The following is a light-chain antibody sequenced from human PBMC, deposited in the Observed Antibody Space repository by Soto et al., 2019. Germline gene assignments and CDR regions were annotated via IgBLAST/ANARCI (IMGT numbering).Light chain of an antibody. Sequence: QSVLTQPSSASGTPGQRVTISCSGSSSNIGSNTVNWYQQFPGTAPKLLIHSNNQRPSGVPDRFSGSKSGTSASLAISRLQSEDEADYYCAAWDDSLNGLVFGAGTQLTVL. CDR1: SSNIGSNT. J-gene: IGLJ2*01. CDR2: SNN. V-gene: IGLV1-44*01. CDR3: AAWDDSLNGLV.